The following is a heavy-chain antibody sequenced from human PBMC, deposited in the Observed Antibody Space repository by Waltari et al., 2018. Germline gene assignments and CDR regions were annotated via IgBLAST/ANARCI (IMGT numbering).Heavy chain of an antibody. Sequence: QVQLVQSGAEVKKPGSSVKVSCKASGGTFSSYAISWVRQAPGQGLEWMGRIIPIFGTANYAQKFQGRVTITADKSTSTAYMELSSLRAEDTAVYYCARDYYGGNPSKYYYYGMDVWGQGTTVTVSS. CDR1: GGTFSSYA. CDR3: ARDYYGGNPSKYYYYGMDV. J-gene: IGHJ6*02. D-gene: IGHD3-10*01. CDR2: IIPIFGTA. V-gene: IGHV1-69*08.